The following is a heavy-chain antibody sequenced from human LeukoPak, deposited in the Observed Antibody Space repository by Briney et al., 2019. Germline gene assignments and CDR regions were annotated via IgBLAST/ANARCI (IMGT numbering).Heavy chain of an antibody. J-gene: IGHJ6*03. CDR1: GYSFTSYD. CDR3: ARGLRFLEWLYYYYYMDV. CDR2: MNPNSGNT. Sequence: ASVKVSCKASGYSFTSYDINWVRQATGQGLEWMGWMNPNSGNTGYAQKFQGRVTITRNTSISTAYMELSSLRSEDTAVYYCARGLRFLEWLYYYYYMDVWGKGTTVTVSS. D-gene: IGHD3-3*01. V-gene: IGHV1-8*03.